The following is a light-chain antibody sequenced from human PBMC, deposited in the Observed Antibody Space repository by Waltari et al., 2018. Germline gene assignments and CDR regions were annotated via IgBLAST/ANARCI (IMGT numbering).Light chain of an antibody. CDR2: GVS. Sequence: EIVLKQYPGTLSLSPGERATLSCRASQSVRGSLAWYQQKAGQAPRLLIYGVSSRATGIPERFSGSGSGTDFSLTISRLEPEDFAVYYCQHYVRLPATFGQGTKVEIK. J-gene: IGKJ1*01. CDR3: QHYVRLPAT. V-gene: IGKV3-20*01. CDR1: QSVRGS.